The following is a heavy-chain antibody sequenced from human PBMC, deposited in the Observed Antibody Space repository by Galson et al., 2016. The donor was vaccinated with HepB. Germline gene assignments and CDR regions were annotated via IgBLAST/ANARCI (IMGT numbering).Heavy chain of an antibody. Sequence: SETLSLTCSVSGGSINNNNYYWGWIRQPPGKGLEWIGSINYSGFTQYNPSLKSRVTISVDTPKNQFSLKVTSVTAADTAVYYCARDPDNCSSTGCYYFDYWGQGTLVTVSS. V-gene: IGHV4-39*07. CDR2: INYSGFT. CDR3: ARDPDNCSSTGCYYFDY. CDR1: GGSINNNNYY. D-gene: IGHD2-2*01. J-gene: IGHJ4*02.